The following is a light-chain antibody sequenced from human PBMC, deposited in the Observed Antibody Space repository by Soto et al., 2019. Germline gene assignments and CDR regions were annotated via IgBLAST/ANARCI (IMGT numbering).Light chain of an antibody. CDR2: DAS. Sequence: VMTQSPATLSVSPGARAALSCRASQTIGSNLAWYQQKPGQPPILLTYDASTRATDIPARFTGSGSGTEFTLTISSLQSPEFAVYYCHQYNNWPPTWTFVQGTKVDIK. CDR1: QTIGSN. V-gene: IGKV3-15*01. CDR3: HQYNNWPPTWT. J-gene: IGKJ1*01.